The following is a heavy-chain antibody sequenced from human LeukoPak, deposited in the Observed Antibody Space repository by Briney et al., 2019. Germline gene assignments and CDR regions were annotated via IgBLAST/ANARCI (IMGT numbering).Heavy chain of an antibody. D-gene: IGHD3-9*01. CDR2: INHSGST. V-gene: IGHV4-34*01. CDR1: GGSFSGYY. Sequence: SETLSLTCVVYGGSFSGYYWSWIRQPPGKGLEWIGEINHSGSTNYNPSLKSRVIISVDTSKNQFSLKLSSVTAADTAVYYCARGGYYDILTGYYNVAYFDYWGQGTLVTVSS. J-gene: IGHJ4*02. CDR3: ARGGYYDILTGYYNVAYFDY.